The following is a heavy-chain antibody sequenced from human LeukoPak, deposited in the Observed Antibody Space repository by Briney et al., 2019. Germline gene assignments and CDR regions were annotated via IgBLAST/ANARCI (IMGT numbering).Heavy chain of an antibody. J-gene: IGHJ4*02. CDR2: ISYDGSNK. CDR3: ARDNGYSSSTELYYFDY. D-gene: IGHD6-6*01. V-gene: IGHV3-30-3*01. Sequence: GRSLRLSCAASGFTFSSYAMHWVRQAPGKGLEWVAVISYDGSNKYYADSVKGRFTISRDNSKNTLYLQMNSLRAEDTAVYYCARDNGYSSSTELYYFDYWGQGTLVTVSS. CDR1: GFTFSSYA.